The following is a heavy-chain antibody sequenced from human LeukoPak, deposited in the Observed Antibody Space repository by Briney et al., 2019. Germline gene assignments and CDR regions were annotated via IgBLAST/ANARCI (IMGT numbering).Heavy chain of an antibody. CDR2: VDPEDGET. CDR1: GYTFTDYY. Sequence: ASVKVSCKVSGYTFTDYYMHWVQQAPGKGLEWMGLVDPEDGETIYAEKFQGRVTITADTSTDTAYVELSSLRSDDTAVYYCARTGYCSGGSCLTSYYYYYYMDVWGKGTTVTVSS. V-gene: IGHV1-69-2*01. D-gene: IGHD2-15*01. CDR3: ARTGYCSGGSCLTSYYYYYYMDV. J-gene: IGHJ6*03.